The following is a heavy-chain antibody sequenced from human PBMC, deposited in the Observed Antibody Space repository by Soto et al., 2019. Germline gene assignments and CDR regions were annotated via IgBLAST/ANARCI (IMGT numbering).Heavy chain of an antibody. Sequence: QVQLVQSGAEVKKPGASVKVSCKASGYTFTSYGISWVRQAPGQGLEWMGWISAYNGNTNYAQKLQGRVTMTTDTSTSTAYMELRSLRSDETAVYYCARTDNHYSPSTPNRVAGYFDYWGQGTLVTVSS. CDR3: ARTDNHYSPSTPNRVAGYFDY. V-gene: IGHV1-18*01. CDR2: ISAYNGNT. J-gene: IGHJ4*02. D-gene: IGHD2-15*01. CDR1: GYTFTSYG.